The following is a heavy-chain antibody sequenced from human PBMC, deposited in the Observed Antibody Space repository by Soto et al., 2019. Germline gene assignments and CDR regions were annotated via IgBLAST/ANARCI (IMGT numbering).Heavy chain of an antibody. V-gene: IGHV5-10-1*01. CDR1: GDIFTNYC. CDR2: MDPKDSYT. D-gene: IGHD2-15*01. Sequence: GESLRISCKGSGDIFTNYCITWVRQVPGKGLEWMGAMDPKDSYTNYSPSFQGHVTISPDKSINTAYLQWSSLKASDTAIYYCASHPSRSAPQPIDFRAQGPQVTGSS. J-gene: IGHJ4*02. CDR3: ASHPSRSAPQPIDF.